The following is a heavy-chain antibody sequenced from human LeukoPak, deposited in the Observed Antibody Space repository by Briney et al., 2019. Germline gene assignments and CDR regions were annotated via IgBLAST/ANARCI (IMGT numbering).Heavy chain of an antibody. CDR2: IYYSGDT. D-gene: IGHD2-15*01. Sequence: PSETLSLTCTVSGGSFSRSGYYWGWIRQPPGMGLDWIGSIYYSGDTYYNPSLKSRVTISVDTSTYQFSLKMSFVTAADTAVYFCARHYCTGGSCYFDDWGQGTLVTVSS. CDR1: GGSFSRSGYY. V-gene: IGHV4-39*01. CDR3: ARHYCTGGSCYFDD. J-gene: IGHJ4*02.